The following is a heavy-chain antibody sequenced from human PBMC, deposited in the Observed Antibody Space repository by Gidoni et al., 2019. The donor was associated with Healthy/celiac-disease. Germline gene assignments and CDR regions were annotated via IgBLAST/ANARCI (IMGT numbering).Heavy chain of an antibody. V-gene: IGHV3-15*01. D-gene: IGHD3-9*01. CDR1: GLTFSNAW. Sequence: EVQLVESGGGLVKPGGSLRLSCAASGLTFSNAWLSWVRQAPGKGLEWVGRIKSKTDGGTTDYAAPVKGRFTISRDDSKNTLYLQMNSLKTEDTAVYYCTTDTDWLRVWASFFDYWGQGTLVTVSS. CDR3: TTDTDWLRVWASFFDY. CDR2: IKSKTDGGTT. J-gene: IGHJ4*02.